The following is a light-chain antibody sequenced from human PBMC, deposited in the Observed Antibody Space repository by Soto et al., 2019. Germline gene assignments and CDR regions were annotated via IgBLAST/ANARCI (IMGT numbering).Light chain of an antibody. CDR1: QTISIY. CDR3: QQSYSTPFT. V-gene: IGKV1-39*01. CDR2: SAS. Sequence: DIQMTQSPLSLSASVGDRVTITCRASQTISIYLNWYQQEPGKAPKLLIFSASTLQSGVPPRFSGSRSGTDFTLTISNLQPEDFATYYCQQSYSTPFTFGTGNKVDVK. J-gene: IGKJ3*01.